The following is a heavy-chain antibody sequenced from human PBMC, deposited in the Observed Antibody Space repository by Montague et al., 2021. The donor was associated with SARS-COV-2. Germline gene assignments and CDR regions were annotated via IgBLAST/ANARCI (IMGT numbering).Heavy chain of an antibody. V-gene: IGHV3-13*04. CDR3: ARGDRTGWQTDY. CDR1: GFTFSSYD. J-gene: IGHJ4*02. Sequence: SLRLSLSASGFTFSSYDMHWVRQATGKGLECVSIINTAGDTYYPGSVKGRCTISGDNAKNSLYIQLNSLRAGDTAVDYCARGDRTGWQTDYWGQGTLVTVSS. D-gene: IGHD6-19*01. CDR2: INTAGDT.